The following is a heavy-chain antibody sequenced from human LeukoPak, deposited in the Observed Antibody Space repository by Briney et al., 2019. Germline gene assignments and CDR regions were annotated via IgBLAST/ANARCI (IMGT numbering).Heavy chain of an antibody. V-gene: IGHV4-59*01. CDR1: GGSISSYS. D-gene: IGHD1-26*01. Sequence: PSETLSLTCIVSGGSISSYSWSWIRQPPGKGLQWIGYISYTGSTNYNPSLKSRVSISIHTSKNQFSLKLSSVTAADTAVYYCARSDRYSGTYFEDWGQGTLVTVSS. J-gene: IGHJ4*02. CDR3: ARSDRYSGTYFED. CDR2: ISYTGST.